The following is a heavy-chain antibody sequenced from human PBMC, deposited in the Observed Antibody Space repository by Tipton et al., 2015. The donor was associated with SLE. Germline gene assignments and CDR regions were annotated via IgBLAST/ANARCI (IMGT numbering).Heavy chain of an antibody. D-gene: IGHD3-3*01. CDR2: IYNTVNT. V-gene: IGHV4-31*03. J-gene: IGHJ3*02. Sequence: TLSLTCTVSGGSVSSGGYYWSWIRQHPGKGLEWIGDIYNTVNTYYNPSLKSRVTISVDTSKNQFSLKLSSVTAADTAVYYCARGGSKHYDFWGRQMGPHAFDIWGQETKVTVSS. CDR1: GGSVSSGGYY. CDR3: ARGGSKHYDFWGRQMGPHAFDI.